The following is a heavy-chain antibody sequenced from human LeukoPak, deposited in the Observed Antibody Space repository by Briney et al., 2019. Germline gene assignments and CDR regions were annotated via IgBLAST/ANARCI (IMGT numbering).Heavy chain of an antibody. CDR2: IYYSGST. CDR3: ARANYGSGTEFDY. Sequence: SQTLSLTCTVSGGSISSGDYYWSWIRQPPGKGLEWIGYIYYSGSTYYNPSLKSRVTISVDTSKNQFSLKLSPVTAADTAVYYCARANYGSGTEFDYWGQGTLVTVSS. J-gene: IGHJ4*02. D-gene: IGHD3-10*01. V-gene: IGHV4-30-4*08. CDR1: GGSISSGDYY.